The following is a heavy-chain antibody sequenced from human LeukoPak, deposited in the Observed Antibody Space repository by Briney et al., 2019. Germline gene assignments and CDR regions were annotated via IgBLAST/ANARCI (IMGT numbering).Heavy chain of an antibody. V-gene: IGHV1-69*04. Sequence: GASVKVSCKASGGTFSSYAISWVRQAPGQGLEWMGRIIPILGIANYAQKFQGRVTTTADKSTSTAYMELSSLRSEDTAVYYCAILERPDYWGQGTLVTVSS. CDR1: GGTFSSYA. D-gene: IGHD1-1*01. CDR3: AILERPDY. J-gene: IGHJ4*02. CDR2: IIPILGIA.